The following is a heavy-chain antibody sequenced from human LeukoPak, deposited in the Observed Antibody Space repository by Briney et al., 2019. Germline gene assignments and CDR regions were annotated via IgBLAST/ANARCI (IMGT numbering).Heavy chain of an antibody. CDR3: ARECTVTTVAGSFDWFDP. Sequence: SQTLSLTCTVSGGSISSGDYYWSWIRQPPGKGLEWIGYIYYSGSTYYNPSLKSRVTISVDTSKNQFSLKLSSVTAADTAVYYCARECTVTTVAGSFDWFDPWGQGTLVTVSS. D-gene: IGHD4-17*01. V-gene: IGHV4-30-4*08. CDR1: GGSISSGDYY. J-gene: IGHJ5*02. CDR2: IYYSGST.